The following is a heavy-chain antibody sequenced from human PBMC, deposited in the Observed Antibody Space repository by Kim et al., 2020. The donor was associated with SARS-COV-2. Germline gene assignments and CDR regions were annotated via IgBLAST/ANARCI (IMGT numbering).Heavy chain of an antibody. CDR1: GGSFSGYY. J-gene: IGHJ5*02. V-gene: IGHV4-34*01. CDR3: ARGSGWLRRLSWFDP. Sequence: SETLSLTCAVYGGSFSGYYWSWIRQPPGKGLAWIGEINHSGSTNYNPSLKSRVTISVDTSKNQFSLKLSSVTAADTAVYYCARGSGWLRRLSWFDPWGQGTLVTVSS. D-gene: IGHD5-12*01. CDR2: INHSGST.